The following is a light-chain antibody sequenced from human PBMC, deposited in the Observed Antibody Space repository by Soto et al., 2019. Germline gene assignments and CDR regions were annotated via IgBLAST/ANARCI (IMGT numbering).Light chain of an antibody. CDR1: PGIRND. V-gene: IGKV1-6*01. Sequence: AIQVTQSPSSLSASVGDRVTITCRASPGIRNDLGWYQQKPGKAPKLLIYAASSLESGVPSRFSGSGSGTECTPTISSLQPEDLATDYGVQDYIYPWTFGKGTMVYSK. CDR2: AAS. J-gene: IGKJ1*01. CDR3: VQDYIYPWT.